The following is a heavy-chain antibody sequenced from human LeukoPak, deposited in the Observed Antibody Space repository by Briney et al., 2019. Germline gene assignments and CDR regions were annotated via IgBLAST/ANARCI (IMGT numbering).Heavy chain of an antibody. CDR1: GFTFSSYS. Sequence: GGSLRLSCAASGFTFSSYSMHWVRRAPGKGLEWVALTSYDGSNKYHADSVKGRFTISRDSSKNTLFLHMNTLRAEDTAIYYCAKDRTVGASYWYFDLWGRGTLVTVSS. J-gene: IGHJ2*01. CDR3: AKDRTVGASYWYFDL. D-gene: IGHD1-26*01. CDR2: TSYDGSNK. V-gene: IGHV3-30*04.